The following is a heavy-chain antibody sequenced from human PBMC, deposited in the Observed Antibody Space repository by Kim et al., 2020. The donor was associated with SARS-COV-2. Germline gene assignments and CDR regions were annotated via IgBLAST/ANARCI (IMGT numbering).Heavy chain of an antibody. CDR1: GFTFGDYA. Sequence: GGSLRLSCTASGFTFGDYAMSWVRQAPGKGLEWVGFIRSKAYGGTTEYAASVKGRFTISRDDSKSIAYLQMNSLKTEDTAVYYCTGLIFGVVNPYYYYYGMDVWGQGTTVTVSS. J-gene: IGHJ6*02. CDR2: IRSKAYGGTT. CDR3: TGLIFGVVNPYYYYYGMDV. V-gene: IGHV3-49*04. D-gene: IGHD3-3*01.